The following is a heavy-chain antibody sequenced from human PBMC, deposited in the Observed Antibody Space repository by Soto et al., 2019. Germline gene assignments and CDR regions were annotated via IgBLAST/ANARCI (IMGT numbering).Heavy chain of an antibody. Sequence: GGSLRLSCAASGFTFSSYAMSWVRQAPGKGLEWVSAISGSGGSTYYADSVKGRFTISRDNSKNTLYLQMNSLRAEDTAVYYCATTDVRLYQLPRLNWFDPWGQGTLVTVSS. V-gene: IGHV3-23*01. CDR1: GFTFSSYA. J-gene: IGHJ5*02. D-gene: IGHD2-2*01. CDR3: ATTDVRLYQLPRLNWFDP. CDR2: ISGSGGST.